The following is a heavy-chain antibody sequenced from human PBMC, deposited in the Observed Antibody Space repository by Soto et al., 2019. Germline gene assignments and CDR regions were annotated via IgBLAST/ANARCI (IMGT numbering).Heavy chain of an antibody. V-gene: IGHV4-30-2*01. CDR2: IYRSVSN. CDR1: GGSFSSGAYS. Sequence: SETLSLTCAVSGGSFSSGAYSWGWIRQPPGKGLEWIGSIYRSVSNYYNSFLKRRVTISVDRSKDQCSLKLSSVTAADTGVYYCARVPAPWGQGTLVTVSS. CDR3: ARVPAP. J-gene: IGHJ5*02.